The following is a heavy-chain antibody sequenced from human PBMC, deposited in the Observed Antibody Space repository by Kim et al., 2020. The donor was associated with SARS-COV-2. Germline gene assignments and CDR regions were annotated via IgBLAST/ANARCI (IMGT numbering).Heavy chain of an antibody. D-gene: IGHD2-15*01. J-gene: IGHJ4*02. Sequence: SETLSLTCTVSGGSISSGDYYWSWIRQPPGKGLEWIGYIYYSGSTYYNPSLKSRVTISVDTSKNQFSLKLSSVTAADTAVYYCAREGVVVVGTFDYWGQGTLVTVSS. CDR2: IYYSGST. CDR1: GGSISSGDYY. V-gene: IGHV4-30-4*01. CDR3: AREGVVVVGTFDY.